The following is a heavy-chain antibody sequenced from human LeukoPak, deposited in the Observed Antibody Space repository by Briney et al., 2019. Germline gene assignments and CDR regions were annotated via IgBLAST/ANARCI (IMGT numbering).Heavy chain of an antibody. D-gene: IGHD3-10*01. J-gene: IGHJ4*02. V-gene: IGHV3-21*01. CDR2: ISSSSTYI. CDR1: GFTFSTYS. CDR3: ARYAGVGNFDY. Sequence: PGGSLRLSCAASGFTFSTYSMNWVRQAPGKGLEWVSSISSSSTYIHYADSVKGRFTISRDNVKNSLYLQMDSLRAEDTAVYYCARYAGVGNFDYWGQGTLVTVSS.